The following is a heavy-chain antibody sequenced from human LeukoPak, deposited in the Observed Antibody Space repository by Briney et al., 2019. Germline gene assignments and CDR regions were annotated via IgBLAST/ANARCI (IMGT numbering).Heavy chain of an antibody. V-gene: IGHV3-21*01. Sequence: GGSLRLSCAASGFTFSSYSMNWVRQAPGKGLEWVSSISSSSSYIYYADSVKGRFTISIDNAKNSLYLQMNSLRAEDTAVYYCARDSVGSKGYAFDIWGQGTMVTVSS. CDR2: ISSSSSYI. J-gene: IGHJ3*02. CDR3: ARDSVGSKGYAFDI. CDR1: GFTFSSYS. D-gene: IGHD1-26*01.